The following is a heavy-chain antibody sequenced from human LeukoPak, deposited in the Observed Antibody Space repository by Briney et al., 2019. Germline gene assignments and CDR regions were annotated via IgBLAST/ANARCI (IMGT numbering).Heavy chain of an antibody. CDR3: TRGPTQQWLYYGMDV. D-gene: IGHD5-18*01. Sequence: GGSLRLSCTASGFTFGDHAMSWVRQAPGKGLGWVGSIRSKTYGGTTEYAASVKGRFTISRDDSKSIAYLQMNSLKTEDTAVYYCTRGPTQQWLYYGMDVWGQGTTVTVSS. J-gene: IGHJ6*02. CDR1: GFTFGDHA. V-gene: IGHV3-49*04. CDR2: IRSKTYGGTT.